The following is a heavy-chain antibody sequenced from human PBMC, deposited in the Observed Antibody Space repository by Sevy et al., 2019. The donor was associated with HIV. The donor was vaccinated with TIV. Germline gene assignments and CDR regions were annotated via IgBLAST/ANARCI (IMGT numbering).Heavy chain of an antibody. CDR1: GGSISSYY. Sequence: GSLRLSCTVSGGSISSYYWSWIRQPPGKGVERIGYFYYSGSTNYNPSLKSRVTISVDTSKNQFSLKLSSVTAADTAVYYCAGDGPTGVDYWGQGTLVTVSS. CDR2: FYYSGST. D-gene: IGHD1-1*01. J-gene: IGHJ4*02. CDR3: AGDGPTGVDY. V-gene: IGHV4-59*01.